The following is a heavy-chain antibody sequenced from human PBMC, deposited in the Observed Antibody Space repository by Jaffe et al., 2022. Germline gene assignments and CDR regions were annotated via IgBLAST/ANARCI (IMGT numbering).Heavy chain of an antibody. CDR2: IYHSGST. CDR1: GYSISSGYY. Sequence: QVQLQESGPGLVKPSETLSLTCAVSGYSISSGYYWGWIRQPPGKGLEWIGSIYHSGSTYYNPSLKSRVTISVDTSKNQFSLKLSSVTAADTAVYYCARSGLGLGEDGGFDYWGQGTLVTVSS. J-gene: IGHJ4*02. V-gene: IGHV4-38-2*01. CDR3: ARSGLGLGEDGGFDY. D-gene: IGHD3-16*01.